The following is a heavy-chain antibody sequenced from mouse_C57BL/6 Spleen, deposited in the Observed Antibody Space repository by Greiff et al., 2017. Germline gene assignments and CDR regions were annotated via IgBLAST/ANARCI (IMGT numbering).Heavy chain of an antibody. Sequence: EVKLMESGPGLVKPSQSLSLTCSVTGYSITSGYYWNWIRQFPGNKLEWMGYISYDGSNNYNPSLKNRISITRDTSKNQFFLKLNSVTTEDTATYDCARGRYGYFDYWGQGSTLTVSS. CDR3: ARGRYGYFDY. J-gene: IGHJ2*01. CDR1: GYSITSGYY. D-gene: IGHD2-14*01. V-gene: IGHV3-6*01. CDR2: ISYDGSN.